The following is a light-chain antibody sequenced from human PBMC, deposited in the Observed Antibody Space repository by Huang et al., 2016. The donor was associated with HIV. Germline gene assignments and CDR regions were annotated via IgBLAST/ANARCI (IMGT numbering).Light chain of an antibody. CDR2: AAS. Sequence: EVVMTQSPATLSVSPGERATLSCRASQSVHSNLAWYQQKPGQAPRLLIYAASTRASGIPARCSGSGSGTEFTLTISSLQSEDFAVYYCQQYNTWPPLTFGGGTKVEIK. V-gene: IGKV3D-15*01. CDR1: QSVHSN. CDR3: QQYNTWPPLT. J-gene: IGKJ4*01.